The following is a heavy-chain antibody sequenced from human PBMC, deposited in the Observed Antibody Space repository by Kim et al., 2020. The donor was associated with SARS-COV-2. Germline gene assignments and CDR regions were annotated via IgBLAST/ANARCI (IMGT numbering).Heavy chain of an antibody. V-gene: IGHV3-23*01. D-gene: IGHD6-19*01. Sequence: TYYADTVKGRFTISRDNTKNTLYLQMNSLRAEDTAVYYCAKDSGWYYFDYWGQGTLVTVSS. J-gene: IGHJ4*02. CDR2: T. CDR3: AKDSGWYYFDY.